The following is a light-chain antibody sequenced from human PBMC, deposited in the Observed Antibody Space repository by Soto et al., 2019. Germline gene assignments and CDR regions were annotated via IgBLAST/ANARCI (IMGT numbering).Light chain of an antibody. V-gene: IGKV3-20*01. J-gene: IGKJ4*01. Sequence: EIVLTQFPGTLSLSPGQRATLSCRASQSVRSNSLAWYQQKPGQAPRLLIYGASSRATDIPDRFSGSGSGTDFTLTISRLEPEDFAVYYCQQYGNSVTFGGGAKVEIK. CDR2: GAS. CDR3: QQYGNSVT. CDR1: QSVRSNS.